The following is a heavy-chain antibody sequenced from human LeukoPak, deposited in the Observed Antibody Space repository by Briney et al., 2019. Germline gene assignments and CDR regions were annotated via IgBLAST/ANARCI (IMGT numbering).Heavy chain of an antibody. D-gene: IGHD6-6*01. CDR2: IRCDGSNT. CDR3: ARDIGARRLDY. CDR1: GFTFRNHG. J-gene: IGHJ4*02. Sequence: GGSLRLSCAASGFTFRNHGMHWVRQAPGKGPEWVAVIRCDGSNTYYADSVKGRFTISRDNSRNTLYLQMNSLRAEDTAVYFCARDIGARRLDYWGQGPPVTVSS. V-gene: IGHV3-33*01.